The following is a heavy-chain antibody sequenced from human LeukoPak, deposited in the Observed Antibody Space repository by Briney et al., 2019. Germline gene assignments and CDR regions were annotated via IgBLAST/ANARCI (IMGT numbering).Heavy chain of an antibody. CDR2: IYNSGST. CDR1: GGSISSGSYY. Sequence: SETLSLTCTVSGGSISSGSYYWSWIRQPAGRGLEWIGRIYNSGSTNYNHSLKSRGTISVDTSKNQFSLKLRSVTAADTAVDYCARSIVVVTAILDMDVWGKGTTVTVSS. V-gene: IGHV4-61*02. CDR3: ARSIVVVTAILDMDV. D-gene: IGHD2-21*02. J-gene: IGHJ6*03.